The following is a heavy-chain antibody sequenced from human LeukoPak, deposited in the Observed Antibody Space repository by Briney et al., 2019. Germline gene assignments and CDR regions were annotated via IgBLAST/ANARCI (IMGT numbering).Heavy chain of an antibody. V-gene: IGHV3-21*01. Sequence: PGGSLRLSCAASGFTFSSYSMNWVRQAPGKGLEWVSSISSSSSYIYYADSVKGRFTISRDNAKNSLYLQMNSLRAEDTAVYYCARDWGGSSGYYYSYYYYGMDVWGQGTTVTGSS. CDR3: ARDWGGSSGYYYSYYYYGMDV. D-gene: IGHD3-22*01. CDR2: ISSSSSYI. CDR1: GFTFSSYS. J-gene: IGHJ6*02.